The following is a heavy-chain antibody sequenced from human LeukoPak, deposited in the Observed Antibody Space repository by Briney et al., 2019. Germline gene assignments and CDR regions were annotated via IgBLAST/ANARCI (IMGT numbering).Heavy chain of an antibody. V-gene: IGHV1-69*05. D-gene: IGHD2-15*01. CDR2: IIPIFGTA. CDR1: GGTFSSYA. Sequence: SVKVSCKASGGTFSSYAISWVRQAPGQGLEWMGRIIPIFGTANYAQKFQARVTITTDESTSTAYMELSSLRSEDTAVYYCASEVHRYCSGGSCYFNDWGQGTLVTVSS. J-gene: IGHJ4*02. CDR3: ASEVHRYCSGGSCYFND.